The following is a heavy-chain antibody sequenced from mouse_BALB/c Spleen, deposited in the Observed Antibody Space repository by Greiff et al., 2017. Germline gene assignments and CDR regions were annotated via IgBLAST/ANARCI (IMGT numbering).Heavy chain of an antibody. CDR2: ISYSGST. Sequence: EVKLMESGPGLVKPSQSLSLTCTVTGYSITSDYAWNWIRQFPGNKLEWMGYISYSGSTSYNPSLKSRISITRDTSKNQFFLQLNSMTTEDTATYYCARIPHYGNYVGYWYFDVWGAGTTVTVSS. V-gene: IGHV3-2*02. CDR1: GYSITSDYA. CDR3: ARIPHYGNYVGYWYFDV. D-gene: IGHD2-1*01. J-gene: IGHJ1*01.